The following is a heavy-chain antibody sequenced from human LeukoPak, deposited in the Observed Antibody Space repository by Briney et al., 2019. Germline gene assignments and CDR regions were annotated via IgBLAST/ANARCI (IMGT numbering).Heavy chain of an antibody. CDR3: AKGGLTTGAFEI. CDR2: IRYHGINK. J-gene: IGHJ3*02. D-gene: IGHD4-11*01. CDR1: GLTFSNYG. Sequence: PGGSLRLSCAASGLTFSNYGMQWVRQAPGKGLEWVASIRYHGINKYYADSVRGRFTISRDNSENTLYLQMNSLRTEDTAVYYCAKGGLTTGAFEIWGQGTVVTVSS. V-gene: IGHV3-30*02.